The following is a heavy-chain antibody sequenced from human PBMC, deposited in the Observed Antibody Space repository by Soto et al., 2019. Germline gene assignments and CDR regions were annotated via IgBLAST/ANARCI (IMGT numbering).Heavy chain of an antibody. J-gene: IGHJ6*03. V-gene: IGHV3-33*01. Sequence: GGSLRLSCAASGFTFSSYGMHWVRQAPGKGLEWVAVIWYDGSNKYYADSVKGRFTISRDNSKNTLYLQMNSLRAEDTAVYYCARVRSTRPYCSGGSCVYYYMDVWGKGTTVTVSS. CDR2: IWYDGSNK. D-gene: IGHD2-15*01. CDR3: ARVRSTRPYCSGGSCVYYYMDV. CDR1: GFTFSSYG.